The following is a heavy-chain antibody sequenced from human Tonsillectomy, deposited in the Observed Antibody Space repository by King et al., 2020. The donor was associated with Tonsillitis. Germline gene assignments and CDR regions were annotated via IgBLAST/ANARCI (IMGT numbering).Heavy chain of an antibody. Sequence: VQLVESGGDLVQPGGSLRLSCAASGFTFSSSAMSWVRQAPGKGLEWVSAISISGSGTYYADSVKGRFTISRDNSKNMLYLKMNSLRAEDTAVYYCAKHYLDDYCDYGNFDYWGQGTLVTVSS. V-gene: IGHV3-23*04. CDR1: GFTFSSSA. J-gene: IGHJ4*02. D-gene: IGHD4-17*01. CDR3: AKHYLDDYCDYGNFDY. CDR2: ISISGSGT.